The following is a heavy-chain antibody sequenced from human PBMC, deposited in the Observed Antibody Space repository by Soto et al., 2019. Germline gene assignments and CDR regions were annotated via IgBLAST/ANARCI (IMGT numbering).Heavy chain of an antibody. CDR2: ISYDGSNK. Sequence: GGSLRLSCAASGFTFSSYGMHWVRQAPGKGLEWVAVISYDGSNKYYADSVKGRFTISRDNSKNTLYLQMNSLRAEDTAVYYCAKDRPDYGGNSVFDYWGQGALVTVSS. CDR3: AKDRPDYGGNSVFDY. J-gene: IGHJ4*02. V-gene: IGHV3-30*18. D-gene: IGHD4-17*01. CDR1: GFTFSSYG.